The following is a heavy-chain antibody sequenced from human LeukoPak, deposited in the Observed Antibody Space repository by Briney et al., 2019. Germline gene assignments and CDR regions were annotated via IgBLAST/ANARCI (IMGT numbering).Heavy chain of an antibody. CDR3: TREGSGCYTDY. D-gene: IGHD6-19*01. CDR1: GFTFSGSA. J-gene: IGHJ4*02. V-gene: IGHV3-73*01. CDR2: IRSKLNGYAT. Sequence: GESLKLSCAASGFTFSGSAMQWVRQASGEGLEWVGRIRSKLNGYATVYATSVKGRFTISRDDSKNTAYLQMNSLKTEDTAMYYCTREGSGCYTDYWGQGTLVTVSS.